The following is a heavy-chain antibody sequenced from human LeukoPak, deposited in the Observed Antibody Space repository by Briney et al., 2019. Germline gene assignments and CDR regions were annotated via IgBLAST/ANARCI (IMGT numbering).Heavy chain of an antibody. J-gene: IGHJ6*03. CDR2: ISGSGGST. V-gene: IGHV3-23*01. CDR1: GFTFSSYA. Sequence: GGSPRLSCAASGFTFSSYAMSWVRQAPGKGLEWVSAISGSGGSTYYADSVKGRFTISRDNSKNTLYLQMNSLRAEDTAVYYCAKSPPHDFWSGYPYYYYYYMDVWGKGTTVTVSS. D-gene: IGHD3-3*01. CDR3: AKSPPHDFWSGYPYYYYYYMDV.